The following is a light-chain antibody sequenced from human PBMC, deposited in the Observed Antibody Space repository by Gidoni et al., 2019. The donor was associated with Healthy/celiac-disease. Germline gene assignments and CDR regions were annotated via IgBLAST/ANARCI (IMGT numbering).Light chain of an antibody. CDR3: QVWYSSSDHVV. CDR2: YDS. J-gene: IGLJ2*01. V-gene: IGLV3-21*04. Sequence: YVLTQPPSVSVAPGKTARITCGGNNIGSKSVHWYQQKPGQAPVLVIYYDSDRPSGIPERFSGSNSGNTATLTISRVEAGDEADYYCQVWYSSSDHVVFGGGTKLTVL. CDR1: NIGSKS.